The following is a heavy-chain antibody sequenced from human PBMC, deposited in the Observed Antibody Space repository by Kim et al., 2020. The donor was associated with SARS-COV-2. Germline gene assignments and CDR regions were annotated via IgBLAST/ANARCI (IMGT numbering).Heavy chain of an antibody. CDR1: GGTFSSYA. D-gene: IGHD4-4*01. J-gene: IGHJ4*02. V-gene: IGHV1-69*13. CDR3: ASTLPLGYSNYLH. CDR2: IIPIFGTA. Sequence: SVKVSCKASGGTFSSYAISWVRQAPGQGLEWMGGIIPIFGTANYAQKFQGRVTITADESTSTAYMELSSLRSEDTAVYYCASTLPLGYSNYLHWGQGTLVTVSS.